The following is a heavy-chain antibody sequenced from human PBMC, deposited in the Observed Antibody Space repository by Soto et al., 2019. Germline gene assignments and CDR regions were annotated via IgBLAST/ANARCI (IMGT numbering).Heavy chain of an antibody. CDR1: GFTFSSYG. Sequence: GGSLRLSCAASGFTFSSYGMHWVRQAPGKGLEWVAVISYDGSNKYYADSVKGRFTISRDNSKNTLYLQMNSLRAEDTAVYYCAKDYYDILTGCRGIQYYYYYGMDGWGQGSTVTVSS. V-gene: IGHV3-30*18. CDR2: ISYDGSNK. D-gene: IGHD3-9*01. CDR3: AKDYYDILTGCRGIQYYYYYGMDG. J-gene: IGHJ6*02.